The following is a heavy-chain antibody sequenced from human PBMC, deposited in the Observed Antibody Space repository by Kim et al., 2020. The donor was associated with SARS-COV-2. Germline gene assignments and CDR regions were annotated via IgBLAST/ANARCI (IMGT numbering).Heavy chain of an antibody. CDR1: GFTFSSYA. J-gene: IGHJ4*02. V-gene: IGHV3-30-3*01. CDR3: ARDPSGSYSFRFDY. D-gene: IGHD1-26*01. CDR2: ISYDGSNK. Sequence: GGSLRLSCAASGFTFSSYAMHWVRQAPGKGLEWVAVISYDGSNKYYADSVKGRFTISRANSKNTLYLQMNSLRAEDTAVYYCARDPSGSYSFRFDYWGQG.